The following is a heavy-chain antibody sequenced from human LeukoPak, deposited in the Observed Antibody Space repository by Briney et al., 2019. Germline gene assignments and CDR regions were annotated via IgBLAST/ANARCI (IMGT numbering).Heavy chain of an antibody. CDR1: GYTFTNYA. D-gene: IGHD6-13*01. CDR3: AKDSVAAAGTAWFDP. CDR2: ISHNGDRI. V-gene: IGHV3-23*01. Sequence: PGGSLRLSCAASGYTFTNYAMTWVRQAPGKRLEWVSGISHNGDRIYYADPVKGRFTISRDNSKNTLYLQMNSLRPEDTALYYCAKDSVAAAGTAWFDPWGQGTLVTVSS. J-gene: IGHJ5*02.